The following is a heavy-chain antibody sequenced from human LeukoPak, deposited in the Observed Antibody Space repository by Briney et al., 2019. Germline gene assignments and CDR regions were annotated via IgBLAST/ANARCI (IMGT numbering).Heavy chain of an antibody. J-gene: IGHJ4*02. CDR2: MNPNSGNT. V-gene: IGHV1-8*03. Sequence: RASVRVSCKASGYTFTSYDINWVRQAPGQGLEWMGWMNPNSGNTGYAQKFQGRVTITRNTSISTAYMELSSLRSEDTAVYFCATLVSTRYYVDYWGQGTLVTVSS. CDR1: GYTFTSYD. D-gene: IGHD5/OR15-5a*01. CDR3: ATLVSTRYYVDY.